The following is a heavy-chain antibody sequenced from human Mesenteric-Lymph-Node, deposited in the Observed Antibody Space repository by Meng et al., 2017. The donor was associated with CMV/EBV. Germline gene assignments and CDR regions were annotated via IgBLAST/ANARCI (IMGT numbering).Heavy chain of an antibody. V-gene: IGHV3-30*02. Sequence: GGSLRLSCAASGFTFSSYGMHWVRQAPGRGLEWLAFESYDGSTQQYADSVKGRFTISRDNSVNTLYLQMDSLRPEDTAMYYCATDLKLPTYHWGQGTLVTVSS. CDR2: ESYDGSTQ. CDR3: ATDLKLPTYH. CDR1: GFTFSSYG. J-gene: IGHJ1*01. D-gene: IGHD1-1*01.